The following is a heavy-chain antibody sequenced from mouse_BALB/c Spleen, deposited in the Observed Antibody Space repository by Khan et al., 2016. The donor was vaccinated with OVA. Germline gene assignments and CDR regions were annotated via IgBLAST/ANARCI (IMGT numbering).Heavy chain of an antibody. D-gene: IGHD1-1*01. V-gene: IGHV1-7*01. CDR3: VNHGSSSAWFTY. CDR2: INPSTDYT. Sequence: VQLQESGAELAKPGASVKMSCKASGYTFTNYWMHWVKQRPGQGLEWIGYINPSTDYTEYNQKFKDKATLTADKSSSTAYTQLSSLTSEDSAVYYCVNHGSSSAWFTYWGQGTLVTVSA. CDR1: GYTFTNYW. J-gene: IGHJ3*01.